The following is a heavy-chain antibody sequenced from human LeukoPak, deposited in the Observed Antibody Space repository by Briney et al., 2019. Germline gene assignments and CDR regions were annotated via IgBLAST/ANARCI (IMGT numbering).Heavy chain of an antibody. CDR3: ARGVYIAAAQYGY. D-gene: IGHD6-13*01. Sequence: SETLSLTCTVSGGSISSYYWSWIRQPPGKGLEWIGYIYYSGATNYNPSLKSRVTISVDTSNNQFSLKLSSVTAADTAVYYCARGVYIAAAQYGYWGQGTLVTVSS. V-gene: IGHV4-59*01. J-gene: IGHJ4*02. CDR2: IYYSGAT. CDR1: GGSISSYY.